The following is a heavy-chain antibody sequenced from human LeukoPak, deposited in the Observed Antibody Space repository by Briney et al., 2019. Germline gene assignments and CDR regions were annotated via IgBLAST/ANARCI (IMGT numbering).Heavy chain of an antibody. J-gene: IGHJ6*02. D-gene: IGHD6-13*01. CDR2: IGTAGDT. Sequence: GGSLRLSCAASRFSFSNYDMHWVRQVTGKGLEWVSGIGTAGDTCYPGSVKGRFTISRENAKNSLYLQMNNLRAGDTAVYYCTRGYSSSWPYYYYVMDVWGQGTTVTVSS. CDR3: TRGYSSSWPYYYYVMDV. CDR1: RFSFSNYD. V-gene: IGHV3-13*04.